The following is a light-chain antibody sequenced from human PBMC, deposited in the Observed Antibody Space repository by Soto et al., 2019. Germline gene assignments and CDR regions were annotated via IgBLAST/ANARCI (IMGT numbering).Light chain of an antibody. CDR1: QDIKTF. J-gene: IGKJ4*01. Sequence: DIHLTQSPSFLSASVRERVTITCRASQDIKTFLAWYRQEPGKAPKLLLYAASTLQSGVPSRFSGSGSGTEFTLTISGLQPEDVATYYCQQLNSYPLTFGGGTKVDIK. CDR2: AAS. V-gene: IGKV1-9*01. CDR3: QQLNSYPLT.